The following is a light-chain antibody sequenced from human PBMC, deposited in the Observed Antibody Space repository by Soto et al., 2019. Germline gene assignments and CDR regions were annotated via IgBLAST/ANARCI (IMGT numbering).Light chain of an antibody. J-gene: IGKJ3*01. CDR2: GAS. Sequence: EIVMTQSPATLSVPPGERVTLSCRASQSVSRSLAWYQQKPGQAPRLLIYGASTRATGIPARFSGSGSGTEFTLTISSLQSEDFAVYYCQQYNTWPPFTFGPGTKVDI. CDR3: QQYNTWPPFT. V-gene: IGKV3-15*01. CDR1: QSVSRS.